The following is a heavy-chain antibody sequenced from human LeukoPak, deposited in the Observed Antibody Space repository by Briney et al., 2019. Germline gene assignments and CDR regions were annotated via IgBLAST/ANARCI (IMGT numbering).Heavy chain of an antibody. J-gene: IGHJ6*02. D-gene: IGHD3-16*01. CDR1: GFTFSSYA. V-gene: IGHV3-7*03. Sequence: GGSLRLSCAASGFTFSSYAMNWARQAPGKGLEWVASINHNGNVNYYVDSVKGRFTISRDNAKNSLYLQMSNLRAGDTAVYFCARGGGLDVWGQGATVTVSS. CDR2: INHNGNVN. CDR3: ARGGGLDV.